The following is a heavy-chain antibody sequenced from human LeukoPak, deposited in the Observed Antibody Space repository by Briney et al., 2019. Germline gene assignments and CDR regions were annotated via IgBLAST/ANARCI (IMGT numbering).Heavy chain of an antibody. CDR1: GFTFSSYS. CDR2: ISSSSSTI. D-gene: IGHD3-22*01. Sequence: PGGSLRLSCAASGFTFSSYSMNWVRQAPGKGLEWVSYISSSSSTIYYADSVRGRFTISRDNAKNSLYLQMNSLRAEDTAVYYCASNYFDSSAYYRRAFDIWGQGTMVTVS. J-gene: IGHJ3*02. V-gene: IGHV3-48*04. CDR3: ASNYFDSSAYYRRAFDI.